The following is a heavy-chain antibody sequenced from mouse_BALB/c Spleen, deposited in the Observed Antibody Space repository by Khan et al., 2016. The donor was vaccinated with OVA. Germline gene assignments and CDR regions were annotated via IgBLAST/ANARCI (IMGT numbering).Heavy chain of an antibody. J-gene: IGHJ3*01. V-gene: IGHV1S132*01. D-gene: IGHD2-1*01. CDR2: IFPGTGST. CDR1: GYTFTSYW. Sequence: QVQLKESGAELVKPGASVKLSCKTSGYTFTSYWIQWVKQRPGQGLGWIGQIFPGTGSTYYHENFKGKATLTVDTSSSTAYLQLSSLTSEDSAVDVRAGGYFGNYEFVYWGQGTLVTVAP. CDR3: AGGYFGNYEFVY.